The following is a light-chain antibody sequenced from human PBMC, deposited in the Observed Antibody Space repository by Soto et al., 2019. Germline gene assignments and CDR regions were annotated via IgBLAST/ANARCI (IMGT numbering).Light chain of an antibody. CDR1: SNDVGGYSY. CDR3: SSYTGSNIRYV. Sequence: QSALTQPASVSGSPGQSITISCAGTSNDVGGYSYVSWYQHHPGKAPKLMIYEVSDRPSGVSNRFSGSKSGNTASLTISGLQAEDEADYYCSSYTGSNIRYVFGTGTKVTVL. V-gene: IGLV2-14*01. CDR2: EVS. J-gene: IGLJ1*01.